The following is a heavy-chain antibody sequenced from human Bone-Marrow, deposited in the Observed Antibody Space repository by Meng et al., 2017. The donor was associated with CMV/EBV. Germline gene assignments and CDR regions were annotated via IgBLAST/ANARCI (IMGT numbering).Heavy chain of an antibody. CDR2: ISSSSSYI. CDR1: GFTFSSYS. CDR3: ARDLVSTVPGAFDI. D-gene: IGHD5/OR15-5a*01. V-gene: IGHV3-21*01. J-gene: IGHJ3*02. Sequence: LSLTCAASGFTFSSYSMNWVRQAPGKGLEWVSSISSSSSYIYYADSVKGRFTISRDNAKNSLYLQMNSLRAEDTAVYYCARDLVSTVPGAFDIWGQGTMVTVSS.